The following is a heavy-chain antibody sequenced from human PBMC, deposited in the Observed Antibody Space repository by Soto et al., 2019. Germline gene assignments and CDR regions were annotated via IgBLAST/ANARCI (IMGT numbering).Heavy chain of an antibody. CDR3: ARDSQYQLLWSAFQLNPDLDYGMDV. CDR2: ISSSSSYI. Sequence: TGGSLRLSCAASGFTFSSYSMNWVRQAPGKGLEWVSSISSSSSYIYYADSVKGRFTISRDNAKNSLYLQMNSLRAEDTAVYYCARDSQYQLLWSAFQLNPDLDYGMDVWGQGTTVTVSS. D-gene: IGHD2-2*01. V-gene: IGHV3-21*01. CDR1: GFTFSSYS. J-gene: IGHJ6*02.